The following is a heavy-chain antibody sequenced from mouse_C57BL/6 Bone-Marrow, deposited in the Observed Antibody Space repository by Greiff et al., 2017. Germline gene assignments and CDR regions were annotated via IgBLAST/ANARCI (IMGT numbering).Heavy chain of an antibody. Sequence: EVQLQQSVAELVRPGASVKLSCTASGFNIKNTYMPWVKQRPEQGLEWIGRIDPANGNTKYAPQFQGKATITADTSSNTAYLQLSSLTSEDTSIYYCARRLPLSAMDYWGQGTSVTVSS. CDR1: GFNIKNTY. D-gene: IGHD2-2*01. CDR3: ARRLPLSAMDY. J-gene: IGHJ4*01. CDR2: IDPANGNT. V-gene: IGHV14-3*01.